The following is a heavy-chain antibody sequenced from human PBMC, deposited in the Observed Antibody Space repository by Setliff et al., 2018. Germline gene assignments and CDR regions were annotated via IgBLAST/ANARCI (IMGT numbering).Heavy chain of an antibody. CDR3: VRDGSHYFDY. D-gene: IGHD6-19*01. J-gene: IGHJ4*02. CDR2: INSDGSGT. V-gene: IGHV3-74*01. CDR1: GFTFTTYW. Sequence: GGSLRLSCAASGFTFTTYWMYWVRQSPGKGLAWVSRINSDGSGTSSADSVKGRFTMSRDNAKNTLYLQMNSLRAEDTAVYYCVRDGSHYFDYWGQGTLVTVSS.